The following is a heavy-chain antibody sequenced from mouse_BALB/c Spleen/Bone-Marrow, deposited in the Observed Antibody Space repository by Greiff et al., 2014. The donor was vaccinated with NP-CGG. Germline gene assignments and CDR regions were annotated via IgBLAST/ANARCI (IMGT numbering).Heavy chain of an antibody. Sequence: QVQLKESGAELVRPGSSVKISCKASGYVFSSYWMIWVRQRPGQGLEWIGQIYPGDGDTNYNGEFKGKATLTADKSSSTAYMQLSSLTSEDSAVYFCARSGYGSNYDYWGQGTTLTVSS. CDR1: GYVFSSYW. V-gene: IGHV1-80*01. J-gene: IGHJ2*01. CDR3: ARSGYGSNYDY. CDR2: IYPGDGDT. D-gene: IGHD1-1*01.